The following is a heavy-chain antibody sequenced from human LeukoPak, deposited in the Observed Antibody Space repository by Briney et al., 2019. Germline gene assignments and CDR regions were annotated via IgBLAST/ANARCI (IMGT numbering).Heavy chain of an antibody. CDR1: GGSISSGGYY. D-gene: IGHD2-8*01. J-gene: IGHJ4*02. Sequence: PSETLSLTCTVSGGSISSGGYYWSWIRQHPGKGLEWIGYIYYSGSTYYNPSLKSRVTISVDTSKNQFSLKLCSVTAADTAVYYCARGTLMGHKGGSFDYWGQGTLVTVSS. V-gene: IGHV4-31*03. CDR3: ARGTLMGHKGGSFDY. CDR2: IYYSGST.